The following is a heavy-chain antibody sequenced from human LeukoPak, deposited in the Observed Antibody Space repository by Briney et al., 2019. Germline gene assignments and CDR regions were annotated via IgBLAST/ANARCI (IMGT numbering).Heavy chain of an antibody. J-gene: IGHJ1*01. V-gene: IGHV3-21*01. Sequence: GGSLRLFCAASGFTFSSYSMNWVRQAPGKGLEWVSSISSSSSYIYYADSVKGQFTISRDNAKNSLYLQMNSLRAEDTAVYYCARDGAVAARIFFQHWGQGTLVTVSS. CDR2: ISSSSSYI. D-gene: IGHD6-19*01. CDR1: GFTFSSYS. CDR3: ARDGAVAARIFFQH.